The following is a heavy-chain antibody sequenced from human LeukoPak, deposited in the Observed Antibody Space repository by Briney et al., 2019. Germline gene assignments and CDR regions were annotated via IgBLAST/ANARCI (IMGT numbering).Heavy chain of an antibody. CDR1: GFTFREYY. Sequence: GSLRLSCAASGFTFREYYMSWIRQPPGKGLEWIGEINHSGSTNYNPSLKSRVTISVDTSKNQFSLKLSSVTAADTAVYYCARGARAPLWFGELLGQRYNWFDPWGQGTLVTVSS. CDR3: ARGARAPLWFGELLGQRYNWFDP. CDR2: INHSGST. V-gene: IGHV4-34*01. D-gene: IGHD3-10*01. J-gene: IGHJ5*02.